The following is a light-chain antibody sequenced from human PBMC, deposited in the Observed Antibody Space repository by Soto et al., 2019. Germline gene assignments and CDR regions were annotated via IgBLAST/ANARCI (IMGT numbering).Light chain of an antibody. V-gene: IGKV3-15*01. CDR3: QPYNNWPRT. J-gene: IGKJ1*01. CDR1: QSVSSN. CDR2: GAS. Sequence: EIVMMQSPATLSVSPGERATLSCRASQSVSSNLAWYQQKPGQAPRLLIYGASTRATGIPARFSGSGSGTEFTLTISSLQSEDFAVYYCQPYNNWPRTFGQGTKVDIK.